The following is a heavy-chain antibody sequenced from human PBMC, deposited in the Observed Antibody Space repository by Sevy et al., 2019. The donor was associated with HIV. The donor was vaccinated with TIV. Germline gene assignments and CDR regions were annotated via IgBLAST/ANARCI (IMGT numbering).Heavy chain of an antibody. D-gene: IGHD3-22*01. J-gene: IGHJ4*02. CDR1: GFTFNTYA. CDR3: AKESPGYNYDSSGSLDY. CDR2: ISGSAYST. V-gene: IGHV3-23*01. Sequence: GSLRLSCAASGFTFNTYAMSWVRQAPGKGLEWVSGISGSAYSTYYADSVKGRFTISRDNSKNKLSLQMNSLRAEDTAVYYCAKESPGYNYDSSGSLDYWGQGTLVTVSS.